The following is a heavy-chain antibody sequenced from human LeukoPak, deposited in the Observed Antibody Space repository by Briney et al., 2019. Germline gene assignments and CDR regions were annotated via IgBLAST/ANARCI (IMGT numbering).Heavy chain of an antibody. CDR3: ARILSSGWTGGAFDI. J-gene: IGHJ3*02. D-gene: IGHD6-19*01. V-gene: IGHV4-28*01. CDR2: IYYSGST. CDR1: GYSISSSNW. Sequence: SDTLPLTCAVSGYSISSSNWWGWIRQSPGKGLEWIGYIYYSGSTYYNPSLKSRVTMSVDTSKNQFSLKLNSVTAVETAVYYCARILSSGWTGGAFDIWGQGTMVIVSS.